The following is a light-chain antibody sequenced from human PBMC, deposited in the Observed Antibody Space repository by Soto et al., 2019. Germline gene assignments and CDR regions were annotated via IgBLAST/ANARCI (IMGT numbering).Light chain of an antibody. CDR1: QNINRY. CDR2: AAS. CDR3: QQSYSLPWT. Sequence: DIQMTQSPSSLSATVGDRVTITCRSSQNINRYLNWYQQKPGKAPKLLIYAASRLQSGVPSRFSGSGSGTDLTLTISSLQPEDFATYFCQQSYSLPWTFGQGTKVDI. V-gene: IGKV1-39*01. J-gene: IGKJ1*01.